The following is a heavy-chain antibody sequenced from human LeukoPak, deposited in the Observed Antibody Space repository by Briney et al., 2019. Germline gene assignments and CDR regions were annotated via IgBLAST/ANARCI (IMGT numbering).Heavy chain of an antibody. J-gene: IGHJ6*02. V-gene: IGHV4-59*01. Sequence: SETLSLTCTVSGGSISSYYWSWIRQPPGEGLEWIGYIYYSGSTNYNPSLKSRVTISVDTSKNQFSLKLSSVAAADTAVYYCARDPGVVVAVKDYYYGMDVWGQGTTVTVSS. CDR1: GGSISSYY. D-gene: IGHD2-15*01. CDR2: IYYSGST. CDR3: ARDPGVVVAVKDYYYGMDV.